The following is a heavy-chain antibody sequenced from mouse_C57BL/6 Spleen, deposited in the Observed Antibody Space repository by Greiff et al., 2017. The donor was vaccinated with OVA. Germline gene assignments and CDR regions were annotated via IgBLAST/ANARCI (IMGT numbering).Heavy chain of an antibody. CDR3: ARGRYYGSSYFDY. CDR1: GYTFTSYW. J-gene: IGHJ2*01. D-gene: IGHD1-1*01. V-gene: IGHV1-59*01. Sequence: QVQLKQPGAELVRPGTSVKLSCKASGYTFTSYWMHWVKQRPGQGLEWIGVIDPSDSYTNYNQKFKGKATLTVDTSSSTAYMQLSSLTSEDSAVYYCARGRYYGSSYFDYWGQGTTLTVSS. CDR2: IDPSDSYT.